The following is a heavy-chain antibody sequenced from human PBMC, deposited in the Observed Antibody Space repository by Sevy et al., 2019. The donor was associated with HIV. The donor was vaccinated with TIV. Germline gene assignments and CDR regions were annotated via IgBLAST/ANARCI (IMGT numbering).Heavy chain of an antibody. CDR2: ISWDGGST. D-gene: IGHD3-16*01. J-gene: IGHJ4*02. CDR3: AKEAGGDYYFDY. CDR1: GFTFDDYT. V-gene: IGHV3-43*01. Sequence: GGSLRLSCAASGFTFDDYTMHWDRQAPGKGLEWVSLISWDGGSTYYADSVKGRFTISRDNSKNSLYLQMNSLRTEDTALYYCAKEAGGDYYFDYWGQGTLVTVSS.